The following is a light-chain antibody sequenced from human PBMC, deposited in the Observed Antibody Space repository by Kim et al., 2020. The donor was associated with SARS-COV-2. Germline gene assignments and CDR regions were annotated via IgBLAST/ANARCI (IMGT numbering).Light chain of an antibody. CDR1: SGYSNYK. Sequence: CTLSSGYSNYKVDWYQQRPGKGPRFVMRVGTGGIVGSKGDGIPDRFSVLGSGLNRYLTIKNIQEEDESDYHCGADHSSGSNFDYVFGTGTKVTVL. CDR2: VGTGGIVG. J-gene: IGLJ1*01. V-gene: IGLV9-49*01. CDR3: GADHSSGSNFDYV.